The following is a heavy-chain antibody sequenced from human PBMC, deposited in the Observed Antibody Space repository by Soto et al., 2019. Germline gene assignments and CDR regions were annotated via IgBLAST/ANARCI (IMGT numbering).Heavy chain of an antibody. CDR1: GDTFTSNG. D-gene: IGHD6-6*01. V-gene: IGHV1-18*04. J-gene: IGHJ4*02. CDR2: ISIYNGNT. CDR3: ARAPGSSSRPLVFDY. Sequence: XSVKVSCKASGDTFTSNGISWVRQAPGQGLEWLAWISIYNGNTQYAQKVQGRVTMTTDTSTNTAYMELRSLRSDDTAVYYCARAPGSSSRPLVFDYWGQGTLVTVSS.